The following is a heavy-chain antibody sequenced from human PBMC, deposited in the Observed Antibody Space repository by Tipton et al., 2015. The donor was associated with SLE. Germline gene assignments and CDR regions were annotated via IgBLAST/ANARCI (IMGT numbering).Heavy chain of an antibody. CDR1: GGSFDGSY. V-gene: IGHV4-34*01. D-gene: IGHD6-13*01. CDR3: ARSSNFLFDP. CDR2: IDDSGRT. Sequence: TLSLTCAVYGGSFDGSYWSWIRQPPGKGLEWIGEIDDSGRTNYISSLKTRVTISVDTSKNQFFLKLRSVTAADTAVYYCARSSNFLFDPWGQGTLVTVSS. J-gene: IGHJ5*02.